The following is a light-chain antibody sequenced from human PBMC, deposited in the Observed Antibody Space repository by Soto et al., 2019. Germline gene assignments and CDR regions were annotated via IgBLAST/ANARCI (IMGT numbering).Light chain of an antibody. CDR3: QQRSNWIT. J-gene: IGKJ5*01. V-gene: IGKV3-11*01. CDR2: DAS. CDR1: QSVSSS. Sequence: EIVLTQSPATLSLSPGDRATLSCRASQSVSSSLAWYQQKPGQAPRLLIYDASNRATGIPARFSGSGSGTDFTLTISSLEPEDFAIYYCQQRSNWITFGQGTRLE.